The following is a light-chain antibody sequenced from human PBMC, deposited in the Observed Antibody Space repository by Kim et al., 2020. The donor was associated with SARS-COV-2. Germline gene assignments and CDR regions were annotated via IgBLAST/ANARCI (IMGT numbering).Light chain of an antibody. CDR3: QVWDSSGDRPYV. Sequence: SYELTQPPSVSVAPGKTARMTCGGNDIGSKSVHWYQQKPGQAPVLVIFYDSDRPSGIPERFSASNSGNTATLTISRVEAGDEADFYCQVWDSSGDRPYVFGTGTKVTVL. J-gene: IGLJ1*01. V-gene: IGLV3-21*04. CDR1: DIGSKS. CDR2: YDS.